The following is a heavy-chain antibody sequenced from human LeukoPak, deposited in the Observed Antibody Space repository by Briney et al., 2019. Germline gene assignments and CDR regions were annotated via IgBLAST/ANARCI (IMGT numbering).Heavy chain of an antibody. D-gene: IGHD2/OR15-2a*01. CDR2: INRDGSTT. V-gene: IGHV3-74*01. CDR3: ARVGTTSNFYYYYGMDV. CDR1: GFTFSSYW. Sequence: GGSLRLSCAASGFTFSSYWMYWVRQSPGKGLVWVSRINRDGSTTSYADSVKGLFTISRDNAKNKLYLQMNSLRAEDTAVYYCARVGTTSNFYYYYGMDVWGQGTMVTVSS. J-gene: IGHJ6*02.